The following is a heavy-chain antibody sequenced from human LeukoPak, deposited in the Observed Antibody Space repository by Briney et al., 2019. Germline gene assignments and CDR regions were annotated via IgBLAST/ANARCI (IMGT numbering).Heavy chain of an antibody. V-gene: IGHV3-21*01. J-gene: IGHJ3*02. D-gene: IGHD3-22*01. CDR1: GFTFRSYS. CDR2: ISSSSSYI. CDR3: AGYYYDSSGYYYDAFDI. Sequence: GGSLRLSCAASGFTFRSYSMNWVRQAPGKGLEWVSSISSSSSYIYYADSVKGRFTISRDNAKNSLYLQMNSLRAEDTAVYYCAGYYYDSSGYYYDAFDIWGQGTMVTVSS.